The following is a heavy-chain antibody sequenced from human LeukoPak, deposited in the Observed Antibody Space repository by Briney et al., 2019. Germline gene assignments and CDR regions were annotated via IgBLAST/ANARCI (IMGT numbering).Heavy chain of an antibody. CDR1: GCTVSSNY. J-gene: IGHJ4*02. CDR3: ARIAGDYGEFDY. D-gene: IGHD4-17*01. Sequence: PGGSLTLSCAASGCTVSSNYMSWVRQAPGKGLEWVSVIYSGGSTYYADSVKGRFTISRDNSKNTLYLQMNSLRAEDTAVYYCARIAGDYGEFDYWGQGTLVTVSS. CDR2: IYSGGST. V-gene: IGHV3-66*01.